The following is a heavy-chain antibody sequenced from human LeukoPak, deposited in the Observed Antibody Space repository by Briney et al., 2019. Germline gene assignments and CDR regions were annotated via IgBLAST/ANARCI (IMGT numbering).Heavy chain of an antibody. J-gene: IGHJ4*02. Sequence: SETLSLACTVSGGSISSYYWSWIRQPPGKGLEWIGYIYYSGSTNYNPSLKSRVTISVDTSKNQFSLKLSSVTAADTAVYYCATTRDSSGYYYIDYWGQGTLVTVSS. V-gene: IGHV4-59*08. CDR1: GGSISSYY. CDR2: IYYSGST. D-gene: IGHD3-22*01. CDR3: ATTRDSSGYYYIDY.